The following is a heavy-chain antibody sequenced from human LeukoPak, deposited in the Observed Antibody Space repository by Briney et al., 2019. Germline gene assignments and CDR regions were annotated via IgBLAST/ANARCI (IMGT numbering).Heavy chain of an antibody. J-gene: IGHJ4*02. CDR3: ASEQASYDSSGYDSDY. CDR2: IIPIFGTA. D-gene: IGHD3-22*01. Sequence: GASVKVSCKASGGTFSSYAISWVRQAPGQGLEWMGGIIPIFGTANYAQKFQGRVTITADESTSTAYMELSSLRPEDTAVYYCASEQASYDSSGYDSDYWGQGTLVTVSS. V-gene: IGHV1-69*13. CDR1: GGTFSSYA.